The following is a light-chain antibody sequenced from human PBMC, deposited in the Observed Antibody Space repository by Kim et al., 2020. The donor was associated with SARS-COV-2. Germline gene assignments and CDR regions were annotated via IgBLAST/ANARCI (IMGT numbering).Light chain of an antibody. Sequence: SAGRAATLCCAAHRVVSSCFVSCQQQPGQQPRRLINGAATRTAGSPDRWSGSGSWTDFSITISRLEAEDFAVEYCQQEDSWPPWTFGQGTKVDIK. CDR1: RVVSSC. CDR2: GAA. J-gene: IGKJ1*01. CDR3: QQEDSWPPWT. V-gene: IGKV3-20*01.